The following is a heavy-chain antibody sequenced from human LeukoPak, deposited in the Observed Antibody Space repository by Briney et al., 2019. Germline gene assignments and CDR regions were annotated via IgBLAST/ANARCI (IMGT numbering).Heavy chain of an antibody. J-gene: IGHJ4*02. CDR2: ISSGSNYI. D-gene: IGHD4-11*01. V-gene: IGHV3-21*01. CDR1: GFTFSSYS. Sequence: GGSLRLSCAASGFTFSSYSMNWVRQAPGKGLEWVSSISSGSNYIYYADSVKGRFTISRDNAKNSLYLQMNSLRAEDTAVYYCARGTPTTRDFDYWGQGTLVTVSS. CDR3: ARGTPTTRDFDY.